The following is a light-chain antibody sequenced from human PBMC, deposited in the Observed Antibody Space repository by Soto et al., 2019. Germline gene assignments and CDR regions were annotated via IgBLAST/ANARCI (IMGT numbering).Light chain of an antibody. CDR3: QQRGNWPPT. J-gene: IGKJ4*01. CDR1: QSVSSH. CDR2: DAS. V-gene: IGKV3-11*01. Sequence: EIVMTQSPATLSVSPGETTRLSCRASQSVSSHLAWYQQKPGQAPRLLLYDASYRAAGIPARFSGSGSGTDFTLTISSLEPEDFAVYYCQQRGNWPPTFGGGTKVDIK.